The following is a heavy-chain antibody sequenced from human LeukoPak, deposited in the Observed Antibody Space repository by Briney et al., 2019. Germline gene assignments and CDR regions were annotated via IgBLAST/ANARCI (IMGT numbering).Heavy chain of an antibody. CDR3: ARTYYYDSSGYLNY. CDR2: IYHSGST. Sequence: SETLSHTCAVSGYSISSGYYWGWIRQPPGKGLEWIGSIYHSGSTYYNPSLKSRVTISVDTSKNQFSLKLSSVTAADTAVYYCARTYYYDSSGYLNYWGQGTLVTVSS. D-gene: IGHD3-22*01. CDR1: GYSISSGYY. V-gene: IGHV4-38-2*01. J-gene: IGHJ4*02.